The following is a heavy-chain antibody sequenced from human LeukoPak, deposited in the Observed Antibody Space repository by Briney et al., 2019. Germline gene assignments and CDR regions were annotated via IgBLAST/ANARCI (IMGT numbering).Heavy chain of an antibody. CDR1: GFTVSSKY. CDR3: AKGLTQYRFYFDY. J-gene: IGHJ4*02. D-gene: IGHD5-18*01. Sequence: GGSLRLSCLASGFTVSSKYMSWVRQAPGKGLEWVSAISGSGGSTYYADSVKGRFTISRDNSKNTLYLQMNSLRAEDTAVYYCAKGLTQYRFYFDYWGQGTLVTVSS. V-gene: IGHV3-23*01. CDR2: ISGSGGST.